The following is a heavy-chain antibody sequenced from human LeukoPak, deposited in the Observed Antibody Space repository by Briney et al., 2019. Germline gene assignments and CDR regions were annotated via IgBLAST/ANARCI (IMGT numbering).Heavy chain of an antibody. J-gene: IGHJ4*02. Sequence: GGSLRLSCAASGFTFSSYSMSWVRQAPGKGLEWVSYISSSSSTTYYADSVKGRFTISRDNAKNSLYLQMNSLRDEDTAVYYCARDQRGITMIVVGPYYFDYWGQGTLVTVSS. CDR2: ISSSSSTT. V-gene: IGHV3-48*02. CDR1: GFTFSSYS. CDR3: ARDQRGITMIVVGPYYFDY. D-gene: IGHD3-22*01.